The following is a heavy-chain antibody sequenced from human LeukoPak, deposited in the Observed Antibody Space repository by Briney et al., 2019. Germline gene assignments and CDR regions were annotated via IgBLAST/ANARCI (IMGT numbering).Heavy chain of an antibody. CDR3: ARVRESSSTDAFDI. Sequence: SETLSLTCTVSGGSISSYYWSGIRQPPGKGLEWIGYIYYSGSTNYNPSLKSRVTISVDTSKNQFSLKLSSVTAADTAVYYCARVRESSSTDAFDIWGQGTMVTVSS. CDR1: GGSISSYY. V-gene: IGHV4-59*01. D-gene: IGHD6-13*01. CDR2: IYYSGST. J-gene: IGHJ3*02.